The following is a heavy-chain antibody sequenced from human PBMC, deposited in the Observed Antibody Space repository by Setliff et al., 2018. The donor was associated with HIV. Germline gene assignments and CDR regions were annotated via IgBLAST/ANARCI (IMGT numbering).Heavy chain of an antibody. CDR3: ARLPRQLLKGAAAYFDY. V-gene: IGHV4-34*01. D-gene: IGHD5-18*01. CDR2: INHSGGT. J-gene: IGHJ4*02. CDR1: GGSFSGYS. Sequence: LSLTCAVYGGSFSGYSWSWIRQPPGKGLEWIGEINHSGGTNYNPSLKSRVTISVDTSKNQFSLKLSSVTAADTAVYYCARLPRQLLKGAAAYFDYWGQGTLVTVSS.